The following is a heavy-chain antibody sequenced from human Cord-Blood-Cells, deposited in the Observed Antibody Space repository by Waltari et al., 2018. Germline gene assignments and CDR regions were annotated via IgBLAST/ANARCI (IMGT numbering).Heavy chain of an antibody. V-gene: IGHV4-4*02. CDR1: GGSISSSNW. J-gene: IGHJ4*02. CDR3: ARALMGIAGNCDY. D-gene: IGHD1-26*01. CDR2: IYHSGST. Sequence: QVQLQESGPGLVKPSGTLSLTCAVSGGSISSSNWWSWVRQPPGKGLEWIGEIYHSGSTNDNPARKSRGTISVDKSKNQFSLKLSSVTAADTAVYYCARALMGIAGNCDYWGQGTLVTVSS.